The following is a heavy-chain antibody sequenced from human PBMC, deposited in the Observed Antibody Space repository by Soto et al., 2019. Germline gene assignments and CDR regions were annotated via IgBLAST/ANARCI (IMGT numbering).Heavy chain of an antibody. CDR2: MSTYNGNT. CDR1: GDTLTNYG. D-gene: IGHD3-3*01. V-gene: IGHV1-18*01. Sequence: GASVKVSCKASGDTLTNYGISWVRQAPGQGLEWMGWMSTYNGNTNYAQKFQGRVTMTTDTSATTCYMELRSLTSDDTAVYYCARHIFGVNILVDYWGQGALVTVFS. CDR3: ARHIFGVNILVDY. J-gene: IGHJ4*02.